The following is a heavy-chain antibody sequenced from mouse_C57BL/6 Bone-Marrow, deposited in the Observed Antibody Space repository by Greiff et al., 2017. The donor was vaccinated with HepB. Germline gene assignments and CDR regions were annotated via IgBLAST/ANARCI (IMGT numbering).Heavy chain of an antibody. CDR1: GYTFTSYW. V-gene: IGHV1-64*01. CDR2: IHPNSGST. D-gene: IGHD2-3*01. Sequence: VQLQQSGAELVKPGASVKLSCKASGYTFTSYWMHWVKQRPGQGLEWIGMIHPNSGSTNYNEKFKSKATLTVDKSSSTAYMQLSSLTSEDSAVYYCARDGYYWYFDVWGTGTTVTVSS. CDR3: ARDGYYWYFDV. J-gene: IGHJ1*03.